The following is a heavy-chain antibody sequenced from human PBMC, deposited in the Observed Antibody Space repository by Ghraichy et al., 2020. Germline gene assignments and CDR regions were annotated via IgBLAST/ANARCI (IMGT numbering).Heavy chain of an antibody. Sequence: GGSLRLSCAASGFTFSSYSMNWVRQAPGKGLEWVSSISTRGTYKNYVDSAEGRFIFSRDNDGNSLSLQMNSLRVEDTAVYYCARDVGFGGSAGGFDVWGQGTTVTVSS. V-gene: IGHV3-21*01. CDR2: ISTRGTYK. D-gene: IGHD3-10*01. J-gene: IGHJ6*02. CDR3: ARDVGFGGSAGGFDV. CDR1: GFTFSSYS.